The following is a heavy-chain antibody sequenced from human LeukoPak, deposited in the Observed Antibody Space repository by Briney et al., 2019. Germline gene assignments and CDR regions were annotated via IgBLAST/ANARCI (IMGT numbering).Heavy chain of an antibody. CDR3: VRVFYSGSRQDY. Sequence: ASVKVSCKASGYTFTSYGISWVRQAPGQGLEWMGWISAYNGNTNYAQKLQGRVTMTTDTSTSTAYMELRSLRSDDTAVYYCVRVFYSGSRQDYWGQGTLVTVSS. CDR2: ISAYNGNT. D-gene: IGHD3-10*01. J-gene: IGHJ4*02. V-gene: IGHV1-18*01. CDR1: GYTFTSYG.